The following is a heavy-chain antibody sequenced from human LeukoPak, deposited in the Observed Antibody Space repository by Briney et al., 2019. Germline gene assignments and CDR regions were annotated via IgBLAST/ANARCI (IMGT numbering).Heavy chain of an antibody. V-gene: IGHV4-34*01. CDR2: INRSGST. CDR3: ARAPTPESLAYCGGDCYSEY. CDR1: GGPFSGYY. J-gene: IGHJ4*02. D-gene: IGHD2-21*02. Sequence: SETLSLTCAVYGGPFSGYYWSWIRQPPGKGLEWIGEINRSGSTNYNPSLKSRVTISVDTSKNQFSLKLSSVTAADTAVYYCARAPTPESLAYCGGDCYSEYWGQGTLVTVSS.